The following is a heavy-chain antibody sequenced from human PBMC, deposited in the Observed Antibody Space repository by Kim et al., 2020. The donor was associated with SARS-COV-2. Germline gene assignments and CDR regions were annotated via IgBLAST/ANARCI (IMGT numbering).Heavy chain of an antibody. CDR1: GFTFGDYA. CDR2: ITWNSGNI. D-gene: IGHD3-22*01. V-gene: IGHV3-9*01. J-gene: IGHJ4*02. Sequence: GGSLRLSCAASGFTFGDYAMHWVRQTPRKGLEWVSGITWNSGNIGYADSVKGRFTISRDNAKNSLYLQMNSLRAEDTALYYCTKVPILRHFDISGSFDYWGQGTLVTVSS. CDR3: TKVPILRHFDISGSFDY.